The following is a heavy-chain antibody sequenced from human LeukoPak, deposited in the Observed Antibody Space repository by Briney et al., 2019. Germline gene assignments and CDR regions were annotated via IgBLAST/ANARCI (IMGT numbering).Heavy chain of an antibody. J-gene: IGHJ4*02. CDR2: IYTSGST. CDR1: GGSISSYY. V-gene: IGHV4-4*07. CDR3: ARERVPYYDSSGYYVYCFDY. Sequence: SETLSLTCTVSGGSISSYYWSWIRQPAGKGLEWIGRIYTSGSTNYNPSLKSRVTMSVDTSKNQFSLKLSSVTAADTAVYYCARERVPYYDSSGYYVYCFDYWGQGTLVTVSS. D-gene: IGHD3-22*01.